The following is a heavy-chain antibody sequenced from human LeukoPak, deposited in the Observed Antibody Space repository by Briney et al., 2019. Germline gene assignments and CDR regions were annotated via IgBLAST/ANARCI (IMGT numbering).Heavy chain of an antibody. CDR2: ISSIGYYI. D-gene: IGHD6-13*01. J-gene: IGHJ4*02. CDR3: ARDIATAGHLAFDY. CDR1: GFTFSTYT. V-gene: IGHV3-21*01. Sequence: GGSLRLSCAASGFTFSTYTMKWDRQAQGKGREWVSSISSIGYYIYSADSVKGRFTISRDNAKNSLYLQMNSLRAEDTAVYYCARDIATAGHLAFDYWGQGILVTVSS.